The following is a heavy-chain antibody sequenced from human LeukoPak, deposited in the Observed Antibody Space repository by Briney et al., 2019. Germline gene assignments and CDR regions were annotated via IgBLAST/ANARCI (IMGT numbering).Heavy chain of an antibody. J-gene: IGHJ4*02. V-gene: IGHV1-69*05. CDR3: ASGVGGDYGMDY. CDR1: GGTFRSYA. Sequence: SVKVSCKASGGTFRSYAISWVRQAPGQGLEWMGRIIPIFGTANYAQKFQGRVTITTDESTSTAYMELSSLRSEDTAVYYCASGVGGDYGMDYWGQGTLVTVSS. CDR2: IIPIFGTA. D-gene: IGHD4-17*01.